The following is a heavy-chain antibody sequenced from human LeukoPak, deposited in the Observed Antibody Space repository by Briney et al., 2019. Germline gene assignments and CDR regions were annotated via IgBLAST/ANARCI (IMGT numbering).Heavy chain of an antibody. V-gene: IGHV3-33*01. CDR2: IWYDGSNK. Sequence: GGSLRLSCAASGFTFSSYGMHWVRQAPGKGLEWVAVIWYDGSNKYYADSVKGRFTISRVNSKNTLYLQMNSLRAEDTAVYYCARAVDTAMGFVDYWGQGTLVTVSS. D-gene: IGHD5-18*01. J-gene: IGHJ4*02. CDR3: ARAVDTAMGFVDY. CDR1: GFTFSSYG.